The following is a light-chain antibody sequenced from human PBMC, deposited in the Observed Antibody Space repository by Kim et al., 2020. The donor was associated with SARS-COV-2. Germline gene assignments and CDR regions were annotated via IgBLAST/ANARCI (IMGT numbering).Light chain of an antibody. V-gene: IGLV2-8*01. J-gene: IGLJ2*01. CDR1: SSDVGGYNY. Sequence: QSALTQPPSASGSPGQSVTISCTGTSSDVGGYNYVSWYQQHPGKVPKLIIYDVSKRPSGVPDRFSGSKSGNTASLTVSGLQAEDEADYYCSSYAGSNNLVFGGGTQLTVL. CDR3: SSYAGSNNLV. CDR2: DVS.